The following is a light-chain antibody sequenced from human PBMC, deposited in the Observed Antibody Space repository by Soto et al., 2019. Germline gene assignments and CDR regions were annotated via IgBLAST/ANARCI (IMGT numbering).Light chain of an antibody. CDR1: SSDVGGYNY. CDR2: EVS. CDR3: SSYTTSRTPYV. Sequence: QSALTQPASVSGSPGQSITISCTGTSSDVGGYNYVSWYQQHPGKAPQLMIYEVSNRPSGVSNRFSGSKTGNTASLTISGLQAEDEADYYCSSYTTSRTPYVFGTGTKVTLL. V-gene: IGLV2-14*01. J-gene: IGLJ1*01.